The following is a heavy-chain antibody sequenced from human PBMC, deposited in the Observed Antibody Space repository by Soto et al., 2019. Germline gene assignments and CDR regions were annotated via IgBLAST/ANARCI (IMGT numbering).Heavy chain of an antibody. CDR3: AKDSDSSGWFNDY. CDR2: ISWNSGSI. D-gene: IGHD6-19*01. CDR1: GFTFDDYA. J-gene: IGHJ4*02. V-gene: IGHV3-9*01. Sequence: GGSLRLSCAASGFTFDDYAMHWVRQAPGKGLEWVSGISWNSGSIGYADAVKGRFTISRDNAKNSLYLQMNSLRAEDTALYYCAKDSDSSGWFNDYWGQGTLVTVSS.